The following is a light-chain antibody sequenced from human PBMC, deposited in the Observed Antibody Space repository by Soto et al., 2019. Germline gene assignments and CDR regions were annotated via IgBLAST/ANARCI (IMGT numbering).Light chain of an antibody. CDR3: QQYDNWPRT. CDR1: QSVSTT. V-gene: IGKV3-15*01. Sequence: EIVMTQSPATLSVSPGERATLSCRANQSVSTTLAWYQQKPGQAPRLLIFRASTRATGIPARFSGYGSGTEFTLTISSLQSEDFAVYYCQQYDNWPRTFGQGTKVEIK. J-gene: IGKJ1*01. CDR2: RAS.